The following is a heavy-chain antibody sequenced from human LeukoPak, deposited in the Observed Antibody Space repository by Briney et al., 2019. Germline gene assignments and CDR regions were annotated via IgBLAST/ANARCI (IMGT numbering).Heavy chain of an antibody. J-gene: IGHJ6*04. Sequence: ASVKVSCKASGYTFTSYGTSWVRQAPGQGLEWMGWISAYNGNTNYAQKLQGRVTMTTDTSTSTAYMGLRSLRSDDTAVYYCAGGLRYFDWQTDYYYGMDVWGKGTTVTVSS. V-gene: IGHV1-18*04. D-gene: IGHD3-9*01. CDR2: ISAYNGNT. CDR3: AGGLRYFDWQTDYYYGMDV. CDR1: GYTFTSYG.